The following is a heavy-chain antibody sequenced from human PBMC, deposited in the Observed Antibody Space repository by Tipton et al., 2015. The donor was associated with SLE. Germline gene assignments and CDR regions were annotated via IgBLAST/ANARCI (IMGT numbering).Heavy chain of an antibody. CDR3: ARERREWWELLGYFDY. V-gene: IGHV4-59*01. CDR2: IYYSGST. D-gene: IGHD1-26*01. J-gene: IGHJ4*02. CDR1: GGSISSYY. Sequence: TLSLTCTVSGGSISSYYWSWIRQPPGKGLEWIGYIYYSGSTNYNPSLKSRVTISVDTSKNQFSLKLSSVTAADTAVYYCARERREWWELLGYFDYWGQGTLVTVSS.